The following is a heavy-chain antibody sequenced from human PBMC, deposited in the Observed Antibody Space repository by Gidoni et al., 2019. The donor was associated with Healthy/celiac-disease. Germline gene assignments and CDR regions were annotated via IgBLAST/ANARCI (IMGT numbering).Heavy chain of an antibody. CDR2: ISSKGGST. D-gene: IGHD2-21*02. CDR3: ASGSDDAFDI. CDR1: GFTFSSYA. V-gene: IGHV3-64*01. J-gene: IGHJ3*02. Sequence: EVQLVESVGGFVQPGGSLRLSCAASGFTFSSYAMHWVRQAPGKGLEYVSAISSKGGSTYYANSVKGRCTISRDNSKNTLYLQMGSLRAEDMAVYYCASGSDDAFDIWGQGTMVTVSS.